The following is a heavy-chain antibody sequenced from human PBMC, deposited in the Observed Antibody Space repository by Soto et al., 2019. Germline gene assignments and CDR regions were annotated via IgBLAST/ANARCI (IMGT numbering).Heavy chain of an antibody. CDR1: GGSFSGYY. CDR2: INHSGST. Sequence: PSETLSLTCAVYGGSFSGYYWGWIRQPPGKGLEWIGEINHSGSTNYNPSLKSRVTMSVDTSKNQFSLKLSSVTAADAAVYYCARHPTFSGWEYYFDYWGQGTPVTVSS. CDR3: ARHPTFSGWEYYFDY. V-gene: IGHV4-34*01. J-gene: IGHJ4*02. D-gene: IGHD6-19*01.